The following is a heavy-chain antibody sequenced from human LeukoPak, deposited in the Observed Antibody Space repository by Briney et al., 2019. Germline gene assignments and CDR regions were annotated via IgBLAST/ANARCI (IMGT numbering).Heavy chain of an antibody. CDR3: ARGRSCYYDSSGHNDY. Sequence: KPSKTLSLTCTVSGGSISSYYWSWIRQPPGKGLEWIGEINHSGSTNYNPSLKSRVTISVDTSKNQFSLKLSSVTAADTAVYYCARGRSCYYDSSGHNDYWGQGTLVTVSS. CDR1: GGSISSYY. V-gene: IGHV4-34*01. CDR2: INHSGST. D-gene: IGHD3-22*01. J-gene: IGHJ4*02.